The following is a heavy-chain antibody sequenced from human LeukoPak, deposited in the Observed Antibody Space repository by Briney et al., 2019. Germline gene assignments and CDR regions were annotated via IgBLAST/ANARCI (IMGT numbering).Heavy chain of an antibody. CDR2: INDSGST. J-gene: IGHJ5*02. D-gene: IGHD6-13*01. V-gene: IGHV4-34*01. CDR3: ARGRGARSSRWYNWFDH. CDR1: GGSFSAYY. Sequence: SETLSLTCAVYGGSFSAYYWSWIRQPPGKGLEWIGEINDSGSTNYNPALKGRVTIAIATSKNQFSLGMSSVTAADTAVYYCARGRGARSSRWYNWFDHWGQGTLVTASS.